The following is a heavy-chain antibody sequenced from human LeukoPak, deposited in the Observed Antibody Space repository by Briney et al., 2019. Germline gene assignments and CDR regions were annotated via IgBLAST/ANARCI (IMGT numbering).Heavy chain of an antibody. J-gene: IGHJ4*02. CDR2: INHSGST. CDR1: GGPFSGYY. V-gene: IGHV4-34*01. Sequence: SETLSLTCAVYGGPFSGYYWSWIRQPPGKGLEWIGEINHSGSTNYNPSLKSRVTISVDTSKNQFSLKLSSVTAADTAVYYCARVGDGNIDYWGQGTLVTVSS. D-gene: IGHD4-17*01. CDR3: ARVGDGNIDY.